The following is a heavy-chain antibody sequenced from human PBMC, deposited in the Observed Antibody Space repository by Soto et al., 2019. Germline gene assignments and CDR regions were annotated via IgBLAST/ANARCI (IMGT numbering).Heavy chain of an antibody. CDR2: STTFSGDV. V-gene: IGHV1-45*02. CDR3: AGGGAGSGPFTWELPDH. J-gene: IGHJ4*02. CDR1: GNTFTYRY. Sequence: QMQLVQSGAEVKKTGSSVTVSCKALGNTFTYRYLHWVRQAPGQALEWMGWSTTFSGDVHYAQKFQERVTITRDRSINTAYMQMSSLRSEDTAMYFCAGGGAGSGPFTWELPDHWGQGTLVTVSS. D-gene: IGHD1-26*01.